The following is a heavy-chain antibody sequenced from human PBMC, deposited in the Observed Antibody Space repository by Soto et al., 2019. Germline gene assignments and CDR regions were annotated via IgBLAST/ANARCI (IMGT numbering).Heavy chain of an antibody. Sequence: GESLKISCAASGFTFRSYAMTWVRQAPGKGLEWVSTINGGGGLIFYADSVEGRFTISRDNSKNTLYLQMNSLRAEDTAVYYCAKTNPSNTHTTGWFDWFDPLGQGTLVTVAS. V-gene: IGHV3-23*01. CDR2: INGGGGLI. CDR1: GFTFRSYA. D-gene: IGHD6-19*01. CDR3: AKTNPSNTHTTGWFDWFDP. J-gene: IGHJ5*02.